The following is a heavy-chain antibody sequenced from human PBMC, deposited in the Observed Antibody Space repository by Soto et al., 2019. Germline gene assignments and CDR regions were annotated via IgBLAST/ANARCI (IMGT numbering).Heavy chain of an antibody. V-gene: IGHV4-30-4*01. D-gene: IGHD3-22*01. J-gene: IGHJ4*02. CDR2: IYYSGST. CDR1: VGSIISGDYY. CDR3: ARGSTYYYDSSGQLIDY. Sequence: SETLSLTCTFSVGSIISGDYYWSWIRQPPGKGLEWIGYIYYSGSTYYNPSLKSRVTISVDTSKNQFSLKLSSVTAADTAVYYCARGSTYYYDSSGQLIDYWGQGTLVTVSS.